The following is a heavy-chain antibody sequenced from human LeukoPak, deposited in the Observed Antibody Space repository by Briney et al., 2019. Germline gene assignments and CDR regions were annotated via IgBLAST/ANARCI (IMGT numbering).Heavy chain of an antibody. Sequence: GGSLRLSCAASGFTVSSNYMSWVRQGPGKGLEWVALIYNDGGTHYTDSVKGRFTISRDTSRNTLFLQMNSLRVEDSAMYYCVKRLILGDLSIEGAFALWGQGTMVTVAS. CDR1: GFTVSSNY. CDR3: VKRLILGDLSIEGAFAL. V-gene: IGHV3-53*01. J-gene: IGHJ3*01. D-gene: IGHD3-16*02. CDR2: IYNDGGT.